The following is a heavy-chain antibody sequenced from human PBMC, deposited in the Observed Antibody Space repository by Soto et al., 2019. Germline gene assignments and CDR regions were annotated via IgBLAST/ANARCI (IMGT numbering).Heavy chain of an antibody. CDR3: ARVDTYDYYSAMDV. J-gene: IGHJ6*02. V-gene: IGHV3-53*02. D-gene: IGHD5-18*01. CDR2: VYSSGTT. Sequence: EVQLVETGGGLIQPGGSLSLSCAASGLAVTSNYMSWVRQAPGKGLEGVSSVYSSGTTYYADYVKGRFTFSRDNSKNTTYLQRSNLRAEETAVYYCARVDTYDYYSAMDVWGQGTTVSFS. CDR1: GLAVTSNY.